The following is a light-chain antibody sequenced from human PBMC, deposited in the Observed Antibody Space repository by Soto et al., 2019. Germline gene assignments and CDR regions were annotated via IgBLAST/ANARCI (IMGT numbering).Light chain of an antibody. J-gene: IGKJ5*01. CDR3: QQHETYPLT. CDR1: QGISSA. Sequence: IQVTQSPSSLSASVGDTVTITCRASQGISSALAWYQQKPGKDPRLLIYDVFNLQSGVPSRFSGSGSGTEFTLTISRLQPEDFATYYCQQHETYPLTFGQGTRLEVK. CDR2: DVF. V-gene: IGKV1-13*02.